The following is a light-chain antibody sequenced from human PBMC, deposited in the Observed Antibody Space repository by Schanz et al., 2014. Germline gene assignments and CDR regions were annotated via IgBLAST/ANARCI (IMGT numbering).Light chain of an antibody. CDR1: QSISRW. Sequence: GDRVTITCRASQSISRWLAWYQQKPGKAPNLLIYDASTLQSGVPSRFSGGGSGTDFTFTISSLQPEDIATYYCQHSDNLRHLTFGGGTKVEIK. CDR3: QHSDNLRHLT. CDR2: DAS. J-gene: IGKJ4*01. V-gene: IGKV1-5*01.